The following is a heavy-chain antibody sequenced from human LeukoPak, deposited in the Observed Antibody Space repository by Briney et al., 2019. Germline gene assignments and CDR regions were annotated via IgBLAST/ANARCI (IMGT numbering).Heavy chain of an antibody. J-gene: IGHJ4*02. CDR1: GFTFSSYA. CDR2: ISYDGSNK. V-gene: IGHV3-30*14. CDR3: ARDVGRAAAGSWGGNY. Sequence: GGSLRLSCAASGFTFSSYAMHWVRQAPGKGLEWVAVISYDGSNKYYADSVKGRFTISRDNSKNTLYLQMNSLRAEDTAVYYCARDVGRAAAGSWGGNYWGQGTLVTVSS. D-gene: IGHD6-13*01.